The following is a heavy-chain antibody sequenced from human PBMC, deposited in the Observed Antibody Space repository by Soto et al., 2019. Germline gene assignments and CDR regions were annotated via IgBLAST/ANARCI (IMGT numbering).Heavy chain of an antibody. CDR1: GGSISSYY. Sequence: PSETLSLTCTVSGGSISSYYWSWIRQPAGKGLEWIGRIYTSGSTNYNPSLKSRVTMSVDTSKNQFSLKLSSVTAADTAVYYCARDIVVVPAASNNWFDPWGQGILVTVSS. D-gene: IGHD2-2*01. V-gene: IGHV4-4*07. CDR3: ARDIVVVPAASNNWFDP. CDR2: IYTSGST. J-gene: IGHJ5*02.